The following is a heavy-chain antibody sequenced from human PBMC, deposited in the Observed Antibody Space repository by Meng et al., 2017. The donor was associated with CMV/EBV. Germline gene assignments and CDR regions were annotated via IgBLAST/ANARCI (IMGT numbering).Heavy chain of an antibody. Sequence: GESLKISCAASGFTFSSYSMNWVRQAPGKGLEWVSSISSSSSYIYYADSVKGRFTISRDNAKNSLYLQMNSLRAEDTAVYYCARATYYDFWSGYYGYWGQGTTVTVSS. D-gene: IGHD3-3*01. J-gene: IGHJ6*02. CDR3: ARATYYDFWSGYYGY. CDR2: ISSSSSYI. CDR1: GFTFSSYS. V-gene: IGHV3-21*01.